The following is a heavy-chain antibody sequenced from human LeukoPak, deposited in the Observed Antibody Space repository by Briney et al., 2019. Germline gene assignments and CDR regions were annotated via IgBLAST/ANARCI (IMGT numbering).Heavy chain of an antibody. CDR3: AKIDWSSGF. CDR1: GFTFSGYA. Sequence: PGGSLRLSCAASGFTFSGYAMSWVRQAPGKGLEWDSTIFGSGSNTYYADSVKGRFIISRDNSKNTLYLQMDSLRAEDTAVYFCAKIDWSSGFWGQGTLVAVSS. CDR2: IFGSGSNT. V-gene: IGHV3-23*05. J-gene: IGHJ4*02. D-gene: IGHD3-9*01.